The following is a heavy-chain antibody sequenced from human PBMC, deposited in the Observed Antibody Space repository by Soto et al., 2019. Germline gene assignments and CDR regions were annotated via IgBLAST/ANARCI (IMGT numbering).Heavy chain of an antibody. D-gene: IGHD3-22*01. CDR3: ARDDDSSGYYYPFDY. V-gene: IGHV4-31*03. CDR2: IYYSGST. CDR1: GGSISSGGYY. J-gene: IGHJ4*02. Sequence: QVQLQESGPGLVKPSQTLSLTCTVSGGSISSGGYYWSWIRQHPGKGLEWIGYIYYSGSTYYNPSLKSRVTISVDTSKNQFSLKLSSVTAADTAVYYCARDDDSSGYYYPFDYWGQGTLVTVSS.